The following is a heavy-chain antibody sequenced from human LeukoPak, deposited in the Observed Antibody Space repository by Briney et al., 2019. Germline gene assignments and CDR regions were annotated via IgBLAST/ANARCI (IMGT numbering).Heavy chain of an antibody. D-gene: IGHD2-21*02. Sequence: ASVKVSCKASGYTFTDSYMHWVRQAPGQGLEYLAWINLKSGDAKYAQKFQGRVRMTRDTSISTAYMDLGSLRSDDTAVYYCAREGRHCGGDCYPFDSGAQETLVTVPS. J-gene: IGHJ4*02. CDR1: GYTFTDSY. CDR2: INLKSGDA. V-gene: IGHV1-2*02. CDR3: AREGRHCGGDCYPFDS.